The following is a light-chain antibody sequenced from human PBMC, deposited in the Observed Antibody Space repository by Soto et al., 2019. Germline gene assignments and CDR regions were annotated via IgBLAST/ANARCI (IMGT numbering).Light chain of an antibody. Sequence: QSVLTQPPSVSGAPGQRVTISCTGNSSNLGAGYDVHWYQQLPGAAPKLVIFGNRNRPSGVPERFSGSKSGTSASLAITGLQAEDEADYYCAAYTGNWNGPVFGGGTKLTVL. CDR2: GNR. V-gene: IGLV1-40*01. J-gene: IGLJ2*01. CDR3: AAYTGNWNGPV. CDR1: SSNLGAGYD.